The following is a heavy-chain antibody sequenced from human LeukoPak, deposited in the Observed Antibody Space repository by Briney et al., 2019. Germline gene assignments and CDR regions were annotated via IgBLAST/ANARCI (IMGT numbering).Heavy chain of an antibody. CDR3: AGIAAAADY. D-gene: IGHD6-13*01. V-gene: IGHV4-39*01. J-gene: IGHJ4*02. CDR1: GGSISSSSYY. Sequence: SETLSLTCTVSGGSISSSSYYWGWIRQPPGKGLEWIGSIYYSGSTYYNPSLKSRVTISVDTSKNQFSLKLSSVTAADTAVYYCAGIAAAADYWGQGTLVTVSS. CDR2: IYYSGST.